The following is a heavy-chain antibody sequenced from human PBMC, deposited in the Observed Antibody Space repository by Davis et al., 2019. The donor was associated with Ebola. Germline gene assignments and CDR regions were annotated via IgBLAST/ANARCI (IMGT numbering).Heavy chain of an antibody. CDR1: GGSFSGYY. J-gene: IGHJ6*02. CDR3: ARGSRDYYYYGMDA. V-gene: IGHV4-34*01. Sequence: SETLSLTCAVYGGSFSGYYWSWIRQPPGKGLEWIGEINHSGSTNYNPSLKSRVTISVDTSKNQFSLKLSSVTAADTAVYYCARGSRDYYYYGMDAWGQGTTVTVSS. CDR2: INHSGST.